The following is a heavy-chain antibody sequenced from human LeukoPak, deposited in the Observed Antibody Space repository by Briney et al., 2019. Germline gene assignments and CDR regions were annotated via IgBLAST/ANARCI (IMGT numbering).Heavy chain of an antibody. CDR1: GFTFSDYC. CDR2: ISSSGSTM. D-gene: IGHD3-22*01. Sequence: PGGSLRLSCAASGFTFSDYCMSWIRQAPGKGLEWVSFISSSGSTMYYADSVKGRFTIPRDNAKNSLYLQMNSLRAEDTAVYYCATRGPDSSGFYRFDYWGQGTLVTVSS. J-gene: IGHJ4*02. CDR3: ATRGPDSSGFYRFDY. V-gene: IGHV3-11*01.